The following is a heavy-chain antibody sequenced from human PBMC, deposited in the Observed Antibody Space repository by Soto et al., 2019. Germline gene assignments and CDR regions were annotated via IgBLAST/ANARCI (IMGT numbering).Heavy chain of an antibody. CDR1: GGSISSYY. Sequence: SETLSLTCTVSGGSISSYYWSWIRQPAGKGLEWIGRIYTSGSTNYNPSLKSQVTMSVDTSKNQFSLKLSSVTAADTAVYYCARENFNWNYDWFDPWGQGTLVTVSS. J-gene: IGHJ5*02. CDR3: ARENFNWNYDWFDP. D-gene: IGHD1-7*01. CDR2: IYTSGST. V-gene: IGHV4-4*07.